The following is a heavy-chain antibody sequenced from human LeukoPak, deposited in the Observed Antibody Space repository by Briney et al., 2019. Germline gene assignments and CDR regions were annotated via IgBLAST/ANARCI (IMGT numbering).Heavy chain of an antibody. V-gene: IGHV5-51*01. CDR2: IYPGDSDP. Sequence: GESLKISCKGSGYSFTSYWIGWVRQMPGKGLEWMGIIYPGDSDPRYSPSFQGQVTISADKSISTAYLQWSSLKASDTAMYYCARRHTYYNGSGSYYNFDYWGQGTLVTVSS. CDR1: GYSFTSYW. J-gene: IGHJ4*02. D-gene: IGHD3-10*01. CDR3: ARRHTYYNGSGSYYNFDY.